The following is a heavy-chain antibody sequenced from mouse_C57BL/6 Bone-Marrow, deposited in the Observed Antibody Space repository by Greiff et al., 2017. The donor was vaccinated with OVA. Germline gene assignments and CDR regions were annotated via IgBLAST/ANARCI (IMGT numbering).Heavy chain of an antibody. V-gene: IGHV5-12*01. Sequence: DVMLVESGGGLVQPGGSLKLSCAASGFTFSDYYMYWVRQTPEKRLEWVAYISNGGGSTYYPDTVKGRFTISRDNAKNTLYLQMSRLRSEDTAMYYCARRGYGNSLAYWGQGTLVTVSA. CDR3: ARRGYGNSLAY. CDR1: GFTFSDYY. CDR2: ISNGGGST. J-gene: IGHJ3*01. D-gene: IGHD2-1*01.